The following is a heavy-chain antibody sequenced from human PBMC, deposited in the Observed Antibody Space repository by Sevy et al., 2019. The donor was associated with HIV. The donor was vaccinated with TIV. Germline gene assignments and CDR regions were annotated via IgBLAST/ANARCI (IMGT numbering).Heavy chain of an antibody. CDR1: GFTVSSNY. V-gene: IGHV3-53*01. CDR3: ARAYYHDSSGSPGF. Sequence: GGFLRLSCAASGFTVSSNYMSWVRQAPGKGLEWVSVIYSGGSTYYADSVKGRFTISRDNSKNTLYLQMNSLRAEDTAVYYCARAYYHDSSGSPGFWGQGTLVTVSS. D-gene: IGHD3-22*01. J-gene: IGHJ4*02. CDR2: IYSGGST.